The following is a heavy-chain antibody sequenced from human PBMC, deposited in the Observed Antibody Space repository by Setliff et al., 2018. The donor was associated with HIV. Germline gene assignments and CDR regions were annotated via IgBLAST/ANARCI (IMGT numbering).Heavy chain of an antibody. J-gene: IGHJ4*02. CDR1: GYSFSNYW. D-gene: IGHD3-3*01. CDR3: ARPSKFYDFWTPND. Sequence: PGESLKISCKASGYSFSNYWVGWVRQMPGNGLEWVGLIWPDDSDTIYSPSFQGQVTSSADKSITTVYLQWNSLKAPDTAIYYCARPSKFYDFWTPNDWGQGTLVTVSS. CDR2: IWPDDSDT. V-gene: IGHV5-51*01.